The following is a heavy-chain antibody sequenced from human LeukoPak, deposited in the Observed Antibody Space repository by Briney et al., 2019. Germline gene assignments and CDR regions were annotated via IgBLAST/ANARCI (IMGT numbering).Heavy chain of an antibody. CDR1: GYSISSTYS. D-gene: IGHD3-10*01. CDR2: FYHSGNT. Sequence: PSETLSLICTVSGYSISSTYSWGWIRQPPGKGLEWIGSFYHSGNTYYSPSLKSRVTMSVDTSKNQFSLKLRSVTAADTAVYFCARNNYYGSGSYYTADWFDPWGQGTLVTVSS. J-gene: IGHJ5*02. V-gene: IGHV4-38-2*02. CDR3: ARNNYYGSGSYYTADWFDP.